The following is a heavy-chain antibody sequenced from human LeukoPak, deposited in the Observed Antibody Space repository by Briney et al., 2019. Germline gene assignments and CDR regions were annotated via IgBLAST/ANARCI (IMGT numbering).Heavy chain of an antibody. CDR2: IYYGVTT. D-gene: IGHD7-27*01. V-gene: IGHV4-39*01. J-gene: IGHJ5*02. CDR3: LRHQSSSDWGYELDA. Sequence: PSETLSLTCTGSSGSIRSGRYSWGWIRQPPGKGLEWIGSIYYGVTTYYNPSLKSRVTISVDTSKNQFSLKLSSVTAADTAVYYCLRHQSSSDWGYELDAWGQGTLVTVSS. CDR1: SGSIRSGRYS.